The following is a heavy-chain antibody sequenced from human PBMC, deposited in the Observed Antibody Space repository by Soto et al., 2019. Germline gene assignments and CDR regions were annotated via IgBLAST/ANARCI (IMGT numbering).Heavy chain of an antibody. J-gene: IGHJ4*02. V-gene: IGHV1-69*01. D-gene: IGHD3-3*01. CDR3: ARALRFFHPWMGYPPFDY. CDR2: IIPLFGTT. CDR1: GGSFNSYA. Sequence: QVQLVQSGAEVKKPGSSVKVSCRASGGSFNSYAINWVRQAPGQGLEWMGGIIPLFGTTYYAQKFQGRVTNSPDQSTTTAFLDPDRLRIEGPALYFWARALRFFHPWMGYPPFDYWGQGTLVTVSS.